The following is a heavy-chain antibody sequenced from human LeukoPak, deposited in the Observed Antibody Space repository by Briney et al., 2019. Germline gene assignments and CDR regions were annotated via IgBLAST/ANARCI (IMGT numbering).Heavy chain of an antibody. J-gene: IGHJ4*02. CDR3: ARDSFYDSSGYYTLDY. CDR1: GFTVSSNY. V-gene: IGHV3-53*01. D-gene: IGHD3-22*01. CDR2: IYSGGST. Sequence: PGGSLRLSCAASGFTVSSNYMSWVRQAPGKGLEWVSVIYSGGSTYYADSVKGRFTISRDNSKSTLYLQMNSLRAEDTAVYYCARDSFYDSSGYYTLDYWGQGTLVTVSS.